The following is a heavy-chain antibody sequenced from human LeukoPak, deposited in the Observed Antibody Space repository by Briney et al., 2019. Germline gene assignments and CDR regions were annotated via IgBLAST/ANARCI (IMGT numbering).Heavy chain of an antibody. CDR1: GFTFNTYS. CDR3: ATYSSLNRREFQY. CDR2: IKTDGSEK. J-gene: IGHJ1*01. V-gene: IGHV3-7*01. Sequence: GGSLRLSCIASGFTFNTYSMHWVRRAPGKGLEWVANIKTDGSEKYYVDSVKGRFTISRDNAKNSLYLQMNSLRAEDTAVYYCATYSSLNRREFQYWGQGTLLTVSS. D-gene: IGHD3-22*01.